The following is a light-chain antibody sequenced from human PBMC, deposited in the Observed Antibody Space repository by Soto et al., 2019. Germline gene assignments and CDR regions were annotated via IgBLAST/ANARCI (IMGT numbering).Light chain of an antibody. CDR3: TSYTSSSTLV. CDR1: SNDVGGYNY. CDR2: EVS. V-gene: IGLV2-14*01. J-gene: IGLJ3*02. Sequence: QLVLTQPASVSGSPGQSITISCTGTSNDVGGYNYVSWYQHHPGKAPKLMIFEVSNRPSGVSNRFSGSKSGKTASLTISGLRAEDEADYYCTSYTSSSTLVFGGGTKLTVL.